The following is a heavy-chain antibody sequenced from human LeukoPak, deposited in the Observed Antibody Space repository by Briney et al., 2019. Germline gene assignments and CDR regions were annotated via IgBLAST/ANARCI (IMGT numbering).Heavy chain of an antibody. CDR3: ARSLSTGPSAAGDAFYFYYGLDV. J-gene: IGHJ6*02. CDR1: GGPIIIHY. CDR2: IYYRGST. V-gene: IGHV4-59*11. Sequence: PSETLSLTCNVSGGPIIIHYWSGIRRPPGKGREWIAYIYYRGSTNYNPSLTSRVTISVDASKNQFSLKLTSVTAADTAVYYCARSLSTGPSAAGDAFYFYYGLDVWGQGTTVTVSS. D-gene: IGHD6-13*01.